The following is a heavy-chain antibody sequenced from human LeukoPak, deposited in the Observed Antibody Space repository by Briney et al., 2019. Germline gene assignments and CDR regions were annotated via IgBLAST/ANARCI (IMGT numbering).Heavy chain of an antibody. CDR3: ARGVRGVTGIFDY. V-gene: IGHV4-34*01. Sequence: SETLSLTCAVYGGSFSGYYWGWIRQPPGKGLEWIGSIYYSGSTYYNPSHKSRITISVDTSKNQFSLRVSSVTAAETAVYYCARGVRGVTGIFDYWGQGTLVTVSS. J-gene: IGHJ4*02. D-gene: IGHD3-10*01. CDR2: IYYSGST. CDR1: GGSFSGYY.